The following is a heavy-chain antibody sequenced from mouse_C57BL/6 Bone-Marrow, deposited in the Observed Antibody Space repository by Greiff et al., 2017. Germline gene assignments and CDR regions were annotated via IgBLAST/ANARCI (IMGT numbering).Heavy chain of an antibody. D-gene: IGHD3-2*02. CDR2: IDPSDSYT. CDR1: GYTFTSYW. V-gene: IGHV1-69*01. Sequence: QVQLQQPGAELVMPGASVKLSCKASGYTFTSYWMHWVKQRPGQGLEWIGEIDPSDSYTNYNQKFKGKSTLTVDKSSITAYMQLSSLTSEDSAVYYCARRDSSGYVGYWGQGTTLTVSS. CDR3: ARRDSSGYVGY. J-gene: IGHJ2*01.